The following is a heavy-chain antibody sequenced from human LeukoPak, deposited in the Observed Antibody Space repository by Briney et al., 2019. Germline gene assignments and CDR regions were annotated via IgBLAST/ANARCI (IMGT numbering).Heavy chain of an antibody. V-gene: IGHV4-39*01. J-gene: IGHJ4*02. D-gene: IGHD3-9*01. CDR2: SNNGGST. CDR1: LDSISSTSYY. CDR3: ARQERHYDILTGYYHPRTFDY. Sequence: PSGALSLTCTDSLDSISSTSYYSGSIRQPPGKGLEWIGRSNNGGSTYYSPSLKSRSTISVDTSKNQFSLKLTAVTAANRAWNYCARQERHYDILTGYYHPRTFDYWGQGTLVTVSS.